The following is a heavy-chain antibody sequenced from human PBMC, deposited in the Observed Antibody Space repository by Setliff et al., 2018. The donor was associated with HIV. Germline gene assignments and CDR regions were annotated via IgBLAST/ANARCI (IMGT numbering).Heavy chain of an antibody. Sequence: SETLSLTCTVSGGSISSSSYYWGWIRQPPGKGLEWIGSVYHSGSTHYNPSLKSRVTISVDTSKNQFSLKLNSVTAADTAVYYCARGSPEAFQDSGWYNWGQGTLVTVSS. CDR3: ARGSPEAFQDSGWYN. CDR1: GGSISSSSYY. D-gene: IGHD6-19*01. V-gene: IGHV4-39*07. CDR2: VYHSGST. J-gene: IGHJ4*02.